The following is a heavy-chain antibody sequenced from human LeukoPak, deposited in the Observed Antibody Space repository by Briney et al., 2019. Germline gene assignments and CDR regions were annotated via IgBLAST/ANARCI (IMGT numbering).Heavy chain of an antibody. J-gene: IGHJ4*02. D-gene: IGHD6-13*01. V-gene: IGHV1-69*05. Sequence: ASVKVSCKASGGTFSSYAISWVRQAPGQGLEWMGRIIPIFGTANYAQKFQGRVTITTDESTSTAYVELSSLRSEDTAVYYCARVAGIAAAFDYWGQGTLVTVSS. CDR1: GGTFSSYA. CDR3: ARVAGIAAAFDY. CDR2: IIPIFGTA.